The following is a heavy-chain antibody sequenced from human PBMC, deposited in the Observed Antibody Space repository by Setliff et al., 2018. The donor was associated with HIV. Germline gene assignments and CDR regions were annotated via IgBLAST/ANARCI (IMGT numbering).Heavy chain of an antibody. CDR3: ARPHSGRGGGAYFDP. J-gene: IGHJ5*02. CDR1: GGSIGSGGYY. D-gene: IGHD6-19*01. CDR2: ILDGQIT. V-gene: IGHV4-39*07. Sequence: SETLSLTCTVSGGSIGSGGYYWSWIRQPPGKGLEWIGNILDGQITFFNPSLKSRGTISVDPSKNQFSLRLTSVTAADTAVYYCARPHSGRGGGAYFDPWGQGILVTVSS.